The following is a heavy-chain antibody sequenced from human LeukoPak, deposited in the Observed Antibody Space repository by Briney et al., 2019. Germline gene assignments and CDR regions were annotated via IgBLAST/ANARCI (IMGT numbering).Heavy chain of an antibody. CDR3: ARTYYDILTGYNPYFDY. D-gene: IGHD3-9*01. CDR1: GFTFSSYA. CDR2: ITSSSTSM. J-gene: IGHJ4*02. V-gene: IGHV3-21*01. Sequence: GGSLRLSCAASGFTFSSYAMHWVRQAPGKGLEWVSSITSSSTSMYYADSVKGRFTISRDNAKNSLYLQMISLRAEDTAVYYCARTYYDILTGYNPYFDYWGQGTLVTVSS.